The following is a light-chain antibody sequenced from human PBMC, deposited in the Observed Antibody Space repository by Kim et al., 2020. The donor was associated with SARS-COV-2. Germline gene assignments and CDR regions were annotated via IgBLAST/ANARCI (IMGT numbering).Light chain of an antibody. CDR1: QSITTS. Sequence: SESVGDSVTNTCQASQSITTSLAWYQQIPGKAPTLLIYNASTLKSGVPSRFSGSGSGTEFTLTISSLQPDDLATYFCHQFDSYSQTFGQGTKLEIK. V-gene: IGKV1-5*03. J-gene: IGKJ2*01. CDR2: NAS. CDR3: HQFDSYSQT.